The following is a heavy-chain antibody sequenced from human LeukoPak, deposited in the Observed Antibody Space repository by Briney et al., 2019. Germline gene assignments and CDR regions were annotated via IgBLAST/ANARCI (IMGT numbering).Heavy chain of an antibody. D-gene: IGHD2-2*01. CDR3: ARDSEKEYCSSTSCYLYNWFDP. CDR2: ISSSSSYI. CDR1: GFTFSSYS. Sequence: GGSLRLSCAASGFTFSSYSMNWVRQAPGKGLEWVSSISSSSSYICYADSVKGRFTISRDNAKNSLYLQMNSLRAEDTAVYYCARDSEKEYCSSTSCYLYNWFDPWGQGTLVTVSS. V-gene: IGHV3-21*01. J-gene: IGHJ5*02.